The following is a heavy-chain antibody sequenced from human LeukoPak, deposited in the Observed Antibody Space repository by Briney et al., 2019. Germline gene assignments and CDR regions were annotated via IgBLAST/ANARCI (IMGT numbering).Heavy chain of an antibody. Sequence: PRASVKVSCKASGYTFTSYGISWVRQAPGQGLEWMGWISAYNGNTNYAQKLQGRVTMTTDTSTSTAYMELSSLRSEDTAVYYCARDDVVVPAARAPDPYYYYYGMDVWGQGTTVTVSS. V-gene: IGHV1-18*01. J-gene: IGHJ6*02. CDR3: ARDDVVVPAARAPDPYYYYYGMDV. CDR1: GYTFTSYG. CDR2: ISAYNGNT. D-gene: IGHD2-2*01.